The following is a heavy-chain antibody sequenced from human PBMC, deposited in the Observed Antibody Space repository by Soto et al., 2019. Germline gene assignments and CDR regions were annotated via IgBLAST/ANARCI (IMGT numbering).Heavy chain of an antibody. CDR1: GGSISSYY. CDR3: ARGSNYYDSSGYYHYYGMDV. J-gene: IGHJ6*02. D-gene: IGHD3-22*01. CDR2: IYTSGST. V-gene: IGHV4-4*07. Sequence: PSETLSLTCTVSGGSISSYYWSWIRQPAGKGLEWIGRIYTSGSTNYNPPLKSPVTMSVYTSKNQFSLKLSSVTAADTALYYCARGSNYYDSSGYYHYYGMDVWGQGTTVTVSS.